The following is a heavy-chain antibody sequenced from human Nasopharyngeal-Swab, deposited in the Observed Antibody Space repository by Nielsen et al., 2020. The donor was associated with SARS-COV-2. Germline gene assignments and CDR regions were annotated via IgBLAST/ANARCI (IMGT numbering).Heavy chain of an antibody. CDR2: IKQDGSEK. Sequence: GESLKISCAASGFTFSSYGMSWVRQAPGKGLEWVANIKQDGSEKYYVDSVKGRFTISRDNAKNSMYLQMNSLRAEDTAVYYCAREVLESYYYYYYMDVWGKGTTVTVSS. V-gene: IGHV3-7*03. J-gene: IGHJ6*03. CDR1: GFTFSSYG. D-gene: IGHD3-3*01. CDR3: AREVLESYYYYYYMDV.